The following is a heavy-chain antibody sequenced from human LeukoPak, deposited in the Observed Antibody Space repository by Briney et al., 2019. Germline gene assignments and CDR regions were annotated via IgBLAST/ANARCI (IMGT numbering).Heavy chain of an antibody. D-gene: IGHD5-18*01. Sequence: SETLSLTCTVSGGSISSYYWSWIRQPPGKGLEWIGYIYYSGSTNYNPSFKSRVTISVDTSKNQFSLKLSSVTAADTAVYYRARGGGYSYGYYFDYWGQGTLVTVSS. CDR2: IYYSGST. V-gene: IGHV4-59*01. CDR3: ARGGGYSYGYYFDY. J-gene: IGHJ4*02. CDR1: GGSISSYY.